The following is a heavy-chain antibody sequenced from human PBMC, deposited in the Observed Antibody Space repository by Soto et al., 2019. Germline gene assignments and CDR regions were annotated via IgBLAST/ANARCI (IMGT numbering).Heavy chain of an antibody. CDR1: GYTFTSYG. CDR2: INPSGGST. J-gene: IGHJ3*02. D-gene: IGHD4-17*01. CDR3: ARQSRVTTLSAFDI. V-gene: IGHV1-46*03. Sequence: GASVKVSCKASGYTFTSYGISWVRQAPGQGLEWMGIINPSGGSTSYAQKFQGRVTMTRDTSTSTVYMELSSLRSEDTAVYYCARQSRVTTLSAFDIWGQGTMVTVSS.